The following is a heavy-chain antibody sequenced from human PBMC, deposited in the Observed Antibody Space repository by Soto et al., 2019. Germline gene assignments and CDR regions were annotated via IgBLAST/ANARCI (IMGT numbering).Heavy chain of an antibody. Sequence: ASVKVSCKASGYTFTGYYMHWVRQAPGQGLEWMGWINPNSGGTNYAQKFQGRVTMTRDTSISTDYMELSRLRSDDTAVYYCARPLTYRSGRYTWGYWDQGTPVTVSS. CDR2: INPNSGGT. D-gene: IGHD6-19*01. CDR3: ARPLTYRSGRYTWGY. J-gene: IGHJ4*02. CDR1: GYTFTGYY. V-gene: IGHV1-2*02.